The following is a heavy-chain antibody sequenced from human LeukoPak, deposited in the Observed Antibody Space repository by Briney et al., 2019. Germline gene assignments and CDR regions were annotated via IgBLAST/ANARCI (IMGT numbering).Heavy chain of an antibody. Sequence: GGSLRLSCAASGFTFSSYAMSWVRQAPGKGLEWVSAISGSGGSTYYADSVKGRFTISRDNSKNTLYLQMNSLRAEDTAVYYCAKDHYGSGSYSPVPYYYYGMDVWGQGTTVTVSS. V-gene: IGHV3-23*01. J-gene: IGHJ6*02. CDR2: ISGSGGST. CDR3: AKDHYGSGSYSPVPYYYYGMDV. CDR1: GFTFSSYA. D-gene: IGHD3-10*01.